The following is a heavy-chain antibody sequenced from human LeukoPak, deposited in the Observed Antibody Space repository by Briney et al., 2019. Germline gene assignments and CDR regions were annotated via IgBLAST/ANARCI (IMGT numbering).Heavy chain of an antibody. J-gene: IGHJ5*02. CDR1: GFKFSDHY. Sequence: GGSQRLSCAASGFKFSDHYIDWVRQAPGKGLEWVSAISGSGGSTYYADSVKGRFTISRDNSKNTLYLQMNSLRAEDTAVYYCAKYPSSTSSSLGQGTLVTVSS. CDR3: AKYPSSTSSS. V-gene: IGHV3-23*01. D-gene: IGHD2-2*01. CDR2: ISGSGGST.